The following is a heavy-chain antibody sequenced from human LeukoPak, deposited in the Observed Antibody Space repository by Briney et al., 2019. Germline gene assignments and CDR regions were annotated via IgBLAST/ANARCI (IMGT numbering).Heavy chain of an antibody. CDR1: GFTFSSYA. CDR3: AKDLRRNCSGGSCP. V-gene: IGHV3-23*01. D-gene: IGHD2-15*01. J-gene: IGHJ5*02. CDR2: ISGSGGST. Sequence: GGSLRLSCAASGFTFSSYAMSWVRQAPGKGLEWVSAISGSGGSTYYANSVKGRFTISRDNSKNTLYLQMNSLRAEDTAVYYCAKDLRRNCSGGSCPWGQGTLATVSS.